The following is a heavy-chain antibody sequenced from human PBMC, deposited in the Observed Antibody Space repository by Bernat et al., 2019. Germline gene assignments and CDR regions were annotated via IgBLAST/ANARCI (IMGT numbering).Heavy chain of an antibody. J-gene: IGHJ4*02. Sequence: EVQLVESGGGLVQPGGSLRLSCTASGFTFSNYFMAWVRQAPGKGLEWVADIKPDGSEKYYVDSVKGRFTISRDNARNLLSLQVNSLGAEDTAVYFCVRDHDGATILWPRFDYWGQGTLVTVYS. V-gene: IGHV3-7*03. D-gene: IGHD4/OR15-4a*01. CDR2: IKPDGSEK. CDR3: VRDHDGATILWPRFDY. CDR1: GFTFSNYF.